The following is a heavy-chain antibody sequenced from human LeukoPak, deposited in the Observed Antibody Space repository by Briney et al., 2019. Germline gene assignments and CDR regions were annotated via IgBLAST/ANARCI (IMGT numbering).Heavy chain of an antibody. V-gene: IGHV3-21*01. CDR1: GFTFSSYT. J-gene: IGHJ5*02. CDR2: ISSGAHYI. CDR3: AVRGLAAAGTKGVDP. D-gene: IGHD6-13*01. Sequence: GGSLRLSCAASGFTFSSYTMHWVRQAPGKGLEWVSSISSGAHYIYYADSVKGRFTISRDNAKNSLYLRMNSLRAEDTAVYYCAVRGLAAAGTKGVDPWGQGTLVTVSS.